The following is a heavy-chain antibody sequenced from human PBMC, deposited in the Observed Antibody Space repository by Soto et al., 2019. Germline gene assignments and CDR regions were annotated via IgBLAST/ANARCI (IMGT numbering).Heavy chain of an antibody. CDR1: GVSISGSDYY. V-gene: IGHV4-30-4*01. CDR3: ARGGGIGIIIPFDY. Sequence: TLCVTCTVSGVSISGSDYYGSWIRQPPGKGLEWIGYIFPSGSAYYNPSLNSRSSMSVDTSKNQFSMRLSSVTAADTAVYLCARGGGIGIIIPFDYWGQGTPVTVSS. CDR2: IFPSGSA. D-gene: IGHD3-16*01. J-gene: IGHJ4*02.